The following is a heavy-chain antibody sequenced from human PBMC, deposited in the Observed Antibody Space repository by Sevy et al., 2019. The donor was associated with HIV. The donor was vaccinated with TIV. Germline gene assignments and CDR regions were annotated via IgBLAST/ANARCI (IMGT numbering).Heavy chain of an antibody. D-gene: IGHD3-22*01. J-gene: IGHJ4*02. V-gene: IGHV3-53*01. Sequence: GGSLRLSCVASGFTVSSNYMSWVRQAPGKGLEWVSVIYSGGSTYYADSVKGRFTISRDNSKNTLYLQMNSLRAEDTAVYYCARDPYYDSSGYYHGGYWGQGTLVTVSS. CDR2: IYSGGST. CDR3: ARDPYYDSSGYYHGGY. CDR1: GFTVSSNY.